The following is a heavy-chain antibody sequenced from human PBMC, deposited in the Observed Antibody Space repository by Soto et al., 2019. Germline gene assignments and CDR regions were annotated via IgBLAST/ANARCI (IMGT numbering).Heavy chain of an antibody. CDR3: ERDRELVSYYYGMDV. V-gene: IGHV3-7*03. Sequence: GGSLRLSCAASGFTFSSYWMSWVRQAPGKGLEWVANIKQDGSEKYYVDSVKGRFTISRDNAKNSLYLQMNSLRAEDTAVYYCERDRELVSYYYGMDVWGQGTTVTVYS. D-gene: IGHD6-13*01. CDR1: GFTFSSYW. CDR2: IKQDGSEK. J-gene: IGHJ6*02.